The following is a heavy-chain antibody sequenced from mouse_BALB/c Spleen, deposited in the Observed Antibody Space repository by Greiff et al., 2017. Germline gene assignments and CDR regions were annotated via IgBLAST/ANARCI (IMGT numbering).Heavy chain of an antibody. CDR3: ARPRGGGYYFDY. Sequence: EVQLQESGGGLVQPGGSLKLSCAASGFDFSRYWMSWVRQAPGKGLEWIGEINPDSSTINYTPSLKDKFIISRDNAKNTLYLQMSKVRSEDTALYYCARPRGGGYYFDYGGQGTTLTVSS. CDR1: GFDFSRYW. CDR2: INPDSSTI. V-gene: IGHV4-1*02. J-gene: IGHJ2*01.